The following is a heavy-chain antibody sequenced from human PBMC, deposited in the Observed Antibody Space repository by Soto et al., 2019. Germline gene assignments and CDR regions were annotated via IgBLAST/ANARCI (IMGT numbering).Heavy chain of an antibody. D-gene: IGHD2-15*01. V-gene: IGHV1-69*01. CDR2: IIPIFGTT. CDR1: GDTLSNYA. Sequence: QVHLLQSGSEVKKPGSSVKVSCRASGDTLSNYAFSWVRQAPGQGLEWMGGIIPIFGTTSYAQKLQGRVILPADESTTTVYMELMSLRSEDTALYFCALGLRGYHIDSWGQGTQVTVSS. CDR3: ALGLRGYHIDS. J-gene: IGHJ4*02.